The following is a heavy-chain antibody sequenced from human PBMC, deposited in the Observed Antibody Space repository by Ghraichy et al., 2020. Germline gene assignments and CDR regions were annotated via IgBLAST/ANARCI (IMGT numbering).Heavy chain of an antibody. D-gene: IGHD5-12*01. CDR2: ISGSGGST. CDR1: GFTFSSYA. J-gene: IGHJ4*02. Sequence: GSLRLSCAASGFTFSSYAMSWVRQAPGKGLEWVSAISGSGGSTYYADSVKGRFTISRDNSKNTLYLQMNSLRAEDTAVYYCAKVLVATMDFDYWGQGTLVTVSS. V-gene: IGHV3-23*01. CDR3: AKVLVATMDFDY.